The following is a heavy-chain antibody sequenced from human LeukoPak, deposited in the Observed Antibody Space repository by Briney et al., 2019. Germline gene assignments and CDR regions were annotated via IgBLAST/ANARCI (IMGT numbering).Heavy chain of an antibody. CDR1: GYTFSIYA. CDR3: ARGIWSARTVDYYLDY. J-gene: IGHJ4*02. Sequence: GAPVKVSCKASGYTFSIYAIHWVRQAPGQRFEWMGWINAGNADTKYSQNFQGRVTITRDSSASTAYMELSSLTSEDTAVYYCARGIWSARTVDYYLDYWGQGTLVTVSS. V-gene: IGHV1-3*01. D-gene: IGHD2-21*01. CDR2: INAGNADT.